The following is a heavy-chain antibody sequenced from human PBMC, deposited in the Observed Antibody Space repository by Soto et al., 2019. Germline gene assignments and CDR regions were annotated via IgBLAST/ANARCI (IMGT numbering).Heavy chain of an antibody. V-gene: IGHV4-39*02. CDR1: GGSISSRSYD. CDR3: ARSRRANDFWSGYYYGMDV. Sequence: SGTLSLTCTVSGGSISSRSYDWVWIRHPPGKGLEWIGSIYYRGSTYYNPSLKSRVTISVDTSKNHFSLKLSSVTAADTAVYYCARSRRANDFWSGYYYGMDVWGQGTTVT. J-gene: IGHJ6*02. CDR2: IYYRGST. D-gene: IGHD3-3*01.